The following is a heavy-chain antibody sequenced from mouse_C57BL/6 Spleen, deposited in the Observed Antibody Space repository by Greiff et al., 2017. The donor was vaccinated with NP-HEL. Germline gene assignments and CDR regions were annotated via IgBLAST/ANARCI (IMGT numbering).Heavy chain of an antibody. V-gene: IGHV5-6*01. D-gene: IGHD1-1*01. CDR2: ISSGGSYT. J-gene: IGHJ2*01. CDR3: ARQETTVVADY. CDR1: GFTFSSYG. Sequence: EVQVVESGGDLVKPGGSLKLSCAASGFTFSSYGMSWVRQTPDKRLEWVATISSGGSYTYYPDSVKGRFTISRDNAKNTLYLQMSSLKSEDTAMYYCARQETTVVADYWGQGTTLTVSS.